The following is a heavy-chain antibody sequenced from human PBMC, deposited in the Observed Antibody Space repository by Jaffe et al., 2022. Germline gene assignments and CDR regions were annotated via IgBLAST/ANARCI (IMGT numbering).Heavy chain of an antibody. CDR3: AREFSYSYDSSGPDAFDI. V-gene: IGHV1-46*01. D-gene: IGHD3-22*01. CDR1: GFSLSDYY. CDR2: VNPNGGRA. J-gene: IGHJ3*02. Sequence: QGQLVQSGAEVKKPGASVKITCKASGFSLSDYYIHWVRQAPGQGLEWMGIVNPNGGRASYSQKFQARLTMNSDASATTVYVELSSLRSEDTAVYFCAREFSYSYDSSGPDAFDIWGQGTLVTVSS.